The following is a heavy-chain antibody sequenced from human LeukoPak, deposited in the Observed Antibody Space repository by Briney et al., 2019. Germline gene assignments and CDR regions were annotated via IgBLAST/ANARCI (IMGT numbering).Heavy chain of an antibody. CDR3: AKSPDTMIVVRFDY. V-gene: IGHV3-23*01. D-gene: IGHD3-22*01. J-gene: IGHJ4*02. CDR2: ISGSGGST. CDR1: GFIFSGYA. Sequence: GGSLRLSCAASGFIFSGYAMSWVRQAPGKGLEWVSSISGSGGSTYYADSVKGRFTISRDNSKNTLYLQMNGLRAEDTAVYYCAKSPDTMIVVRFDYWGQGTLVTVSS.